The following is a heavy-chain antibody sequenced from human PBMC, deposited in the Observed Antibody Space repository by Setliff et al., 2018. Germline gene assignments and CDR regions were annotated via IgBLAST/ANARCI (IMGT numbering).Heavy chain of an antibody. D-gene: IGHD2-21*02. CDR1: GYTFSSYA. V-gene: IGHV7-4-1*02. CDR2: INTNTGNP. Sequence: ASVKVSCKASGYTFSSYAVNWVRQAPGQGLEWVGWINTNTGNPTYAQGFTGRFVFSLDTSVSTAYLQISSLKADDTAVYYCARDWFCSGGDCSDVFDFWGQGTMVTVSS. J-gene: IGHJ3*01. CDR3: ARDWFCSGGDCSDVFDF.